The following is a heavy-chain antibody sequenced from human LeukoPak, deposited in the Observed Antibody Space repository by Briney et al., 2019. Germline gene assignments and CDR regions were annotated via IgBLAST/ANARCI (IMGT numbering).Heavy chain of an antibody. CDR1: GYSFTSYW. D-gene: IGHD3-22*01. CDR3: ARRFYCYDSSGSGDAFDI. J-gene: IGHJ3*02. Sequence: GESLKISCKGSGYSFTSYWIGWVRQMPGKGLEWMGIIYPGDSDTRYSPSFQGQVTISADKSISTAYLQWSSLKASDTAMYYCARRFYCYDSSGSGDAFDIWGQGTMVTVSS. V-gene: IGHV5-51*01. CDR2: IYPGDSDT.